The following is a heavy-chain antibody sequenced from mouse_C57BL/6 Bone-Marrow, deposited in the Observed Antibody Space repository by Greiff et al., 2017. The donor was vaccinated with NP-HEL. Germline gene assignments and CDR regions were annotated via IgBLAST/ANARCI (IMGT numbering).Heavy chain of an antibody. CDR2: ISSGSSNI. Sequence: EVMLVESGGGLVKPGGSLKLSCAASGFTFSDYGMHWVRQAPEKGLEWVAYISSGSSNIYYADTVKGRFTISRDNAKNNLFLQMTSLRSEDTAMYYCAKSRWDMDYWGQGTSVTVSS. J-gene: IGHJ4*01. CDR3: AKSRWDMDY. CDR1: GFTFSDYG. D-gene: IGHD1-1*01. V-gene: IGHV5-17*01.